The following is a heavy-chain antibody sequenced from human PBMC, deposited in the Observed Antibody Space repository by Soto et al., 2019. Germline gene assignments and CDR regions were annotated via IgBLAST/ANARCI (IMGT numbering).Heavy chain of an antibody. CDR2: ISYDGSNK. CDR1: GLIFSSYG. CDR3: AKDRTVTGWVQYDMDV. Sequence: QVQLVESGGGVVQPGRSLRLSCAASGLIFSSYGIHWVRQAPGKGLEWVAAISYDGSNKYYTDSVKGRFTISRDNSKNTLYLQMNSLRAEDTAVYYCAKDRTVTGWVQYDMDVWDTGTTVTVSS. V-gene: IGHV3-30*18. D-gene: IGHD4-17*01. J-gene: IGHJ6*04.